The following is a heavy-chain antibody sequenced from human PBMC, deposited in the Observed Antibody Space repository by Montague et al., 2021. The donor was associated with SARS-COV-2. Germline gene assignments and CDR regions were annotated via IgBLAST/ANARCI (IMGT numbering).Heavy chain of an antibody. D-gene: IGHD5-12*01. J-gene: IGHJ4*02. CDR2: IYYSGGANXYPSRGT. CDR3: ARGSGYSGYALGY. V-gene: IGHV4-59*01. Sequence: SETLSLTCTVSGGSINNYYWSWIRQSPGKGLEYIGYIYYSGGANXYPSRGTNYNPSFGSRVAISLDTSKNQFSLNLSSVTTADTAVYYCARGSGYSGYALGYWGQGTLVTVSS. CDR1: GGSINNYY.